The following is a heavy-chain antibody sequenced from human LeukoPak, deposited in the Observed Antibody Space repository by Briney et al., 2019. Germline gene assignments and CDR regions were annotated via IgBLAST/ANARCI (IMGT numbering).Heavy chain of an antibody. CDR1: GFTVSSNY. J-gene: IGHJ4*02. CDR2: IYIGGST. CDR3: ACRTIEVTIDY. Sequence: GGSLRLSCAAFGFTVSSNYMSWVRQAPGKGLEWVSIIYIGGSTYYADSVKGRFTISRGNSKNTLYLQMNSLRAEDTAVYYCACRTIEVTIDYWGQGTLVTVSS. D-gene: IGHD4-11*01. V-gene: IGHV3-66*01.